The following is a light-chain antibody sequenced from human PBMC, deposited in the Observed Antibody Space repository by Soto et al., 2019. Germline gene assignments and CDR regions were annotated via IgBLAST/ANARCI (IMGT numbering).Light chain of an antibody. V-gene: IGKV1-5*03. J-gene: IGKJ1*01. CDR3: QQYNDNWT. CDR2: KAS. Sequence: DIQMTQSPSTLSASVGDRVTITCRASQSISSWLAWYQQKPGTAPNLLIYKASTLQSGVPSRFSGSGSGTEFTLTISSLQPGDSATYYCQQYNDNWTFGQGTKVDIK. CDR1: QSISSW.